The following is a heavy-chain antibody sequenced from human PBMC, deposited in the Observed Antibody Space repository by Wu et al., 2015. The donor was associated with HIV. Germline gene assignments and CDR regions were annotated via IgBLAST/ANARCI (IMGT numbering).Heavy chain of an antibody. J-gene: IGHJ4*02. V-gene: IGHV1-2*02. Sequence: QVHLVQSGAEMTRPGASVKVSCKTSGYTFADHFVHWVRQAPGQGFEWIGWINPITGVTGYAQIFQGRVTLTREVSITTAYLEMTRLKLDDTAVYYCARGLRWGAVYGTDSWGQGSLVTVSS. D-gene: IGHD5/OR15-5a*01. CDR1: GYTFADHF. CDR2: INPITGVT. CDR3: ARGLRWGAVYGTDS.